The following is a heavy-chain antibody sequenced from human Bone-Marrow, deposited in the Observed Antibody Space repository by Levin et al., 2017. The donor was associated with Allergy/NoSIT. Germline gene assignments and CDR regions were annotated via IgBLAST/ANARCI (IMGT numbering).Heavy chain of an antibody. CDR3: AAEATISTYYFDY. J-gene: IGHJ4*02. CDR1: GGTFTRYA. Sequence: SVKVSCKISGGTFTRYAISWVRQAPGQGLEWMGGITPIFGTAKYAQKFQGRVTITADKSTSTVYMELSSLRSEDTAVYYCAAEATISTYYFDYWGQGTLVTVSS. CDR2: ITPIFGTA. D-gene: IGHD5-24*01. V-gene: IGHV1-69*06.